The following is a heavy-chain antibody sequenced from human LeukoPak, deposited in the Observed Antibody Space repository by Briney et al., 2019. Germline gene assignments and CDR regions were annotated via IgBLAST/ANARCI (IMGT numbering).Heavy chain of an antibody. CDR1: GYTFTGYY. Sequence: SVKVSCKASGYTFTGYYIHWVRQAPGQGLEWMGWINPNSGGTSYAQNLQGRVTMTRDTSISTAYMELGRLESDDTAVYYCARESTFDIWGQGTTVTVSS. CDR2: INPNSGGT. V-gene: IGHV1-2*02. J-gene: IGHJ3*02. CDR3: ARESTFDI.